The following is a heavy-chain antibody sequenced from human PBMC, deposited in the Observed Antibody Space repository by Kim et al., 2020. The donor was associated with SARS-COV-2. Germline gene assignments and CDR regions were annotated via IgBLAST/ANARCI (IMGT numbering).Heavy chain of an antibody. V-gene: IGHV7-4-1*02. J-gene: IGHJ4*02. CDR3: ARRGYSYGYDLDY. Sequence: AQGFTGRFVFSLDTSVSTAYLQISSLKAEDTAVYYCARRGYSYGYDLDYWGQGTLVTVSS. D-gene: IGHD5-18*01.